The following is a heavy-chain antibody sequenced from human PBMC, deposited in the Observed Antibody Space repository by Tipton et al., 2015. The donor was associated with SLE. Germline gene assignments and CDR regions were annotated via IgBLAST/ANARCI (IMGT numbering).Heavy chain of an antibody. CDR3: ARHGWQQLDRDGFDF. J-gene: IGHJ4*02. CDR2: IYYSGST. Sequence: TLSLTCTVSGGSISSSSYYWGWIRQPPGKGLEWIGSIYYSGSTYYTPSLKSRVSISVDTSKHQFSLRLNSVTAADTAVFYCARHGWQQLDRDGFDFWGQGALVTVSS. D-gene: IGHD6-13*01. V-gene: IGHV4-39*01. CDR1: GGSISSSSYY.